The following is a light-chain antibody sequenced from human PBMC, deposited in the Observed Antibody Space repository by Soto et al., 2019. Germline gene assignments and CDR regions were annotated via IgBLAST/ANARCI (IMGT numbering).Light chain of an antibody. CDR3: QQYGASPRT. CDR2: GAS. J-gene: IGKJ1*01. V-gene: IGKV3-20*01. Sequence: PGERATLSCRASQSVSSSHLAWYQQKPGQAPRLLIYGASRRATGIPDRFTGSGSGTDFTLSISRLEPEDFAVYYCQQYGASPRTFGQGTKVEIK. CDR1: QSVSSSH.